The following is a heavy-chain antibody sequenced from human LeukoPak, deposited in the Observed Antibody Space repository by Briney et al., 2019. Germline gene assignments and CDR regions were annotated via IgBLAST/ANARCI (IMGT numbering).Heavy chain of an antibody. Sequence: GGSLRLSCAASGFTFDNYALHWVRQAPGKGLEYVSGISSTGGSTTSANTVKDRFTISRDNSKNTLYLQMGSLRAEDMAVYYCARGSGTHYYHYSMDVWGQGTTVTVSS. CDR2: ISSTGGST. V-gene: IGHV3-64*01. J-gene: IGHJ6*02. CDR1: GFTFDNYA. D-gene: IGHD3-10*01. CDR3: ARGSGTHYYHYSMDV.